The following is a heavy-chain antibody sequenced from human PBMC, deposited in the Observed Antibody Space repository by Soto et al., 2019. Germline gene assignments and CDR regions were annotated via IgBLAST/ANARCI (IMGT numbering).Heavy chain of an antibody. V-gene: IGHV4-38-2*01. CDR1: GYSISSGYY. Sequence: PWETLSLTCAVSGYSISSGYYWGWIRQPPGKGLEWIGSIYHSGSTYYNPSLKSRVTISVDTSKNQFSLKLSSVTAADTAVYYCARRWGSGYDCVWGQGTTVTVSS. J-gene: IGHJ6*02. D-gene: IGHD5-12*01. CDR2: IYHSGST. CDR3: ARRWGSGYDCV.